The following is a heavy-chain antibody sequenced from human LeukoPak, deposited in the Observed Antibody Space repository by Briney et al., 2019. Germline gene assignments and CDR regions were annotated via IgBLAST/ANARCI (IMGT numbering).Heavy chain of an antibody. J-gene: IGHJ4*02. D-gene: IGHD3-10*01. CDR2: IRSKAYGGAA. Sequence: GGSLRLSCTYSGFTSGDYAMSWFRQAPGKGLEWVGSIRSKAYGGAAEYAASVKGRFTISRDDSTSIAYLQMNSLRAEDTAVYYCARGRNPAELQGFYDYWGQGTLVTVSS. CDR3: ARGRNPAELQGFYDY. CDR1: GFTSGDYA. V-gene: IGHV3-49*03.